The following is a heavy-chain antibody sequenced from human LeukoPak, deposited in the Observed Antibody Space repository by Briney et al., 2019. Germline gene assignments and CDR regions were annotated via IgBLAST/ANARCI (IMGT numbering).Heavy chain of an antibody. Sequence: SETLSLTCTVSGGSVSSGSYYWSWIRQPPGKGLEWIGYIYYSGSTNYNPSLESRVTISVDTSKHQFSLKLSSVTAADTAVYYCARPLYSNYYFDYWGQGTLVTVSS. J-gene: IGHJ4*02. CDR3: ARPLYSNYYFDY. CDR2: IYYSGST. V-gene: IGHV4-61*01. D-gene: IGHD6-13*01. CDR1: GGSVSSGSYY.